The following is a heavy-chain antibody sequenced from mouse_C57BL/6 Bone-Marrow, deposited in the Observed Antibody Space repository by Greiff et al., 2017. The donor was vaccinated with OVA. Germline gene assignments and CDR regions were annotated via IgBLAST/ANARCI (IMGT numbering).Heavy chain of an antibody. V-gene: IGHV1-81*01. CDR1: GYTFTSYG. Sequence: QVQLQQSGAELARPGASVKLSCKASGYTFTSYGISWVKQRTGQGLEWIGDINPNNGGTIYNQKFKGKATLTVDKSSSTAYMELRSLTSEDTAVYYCARPYYYDGNYVSLAYCGQGTLVTVSA. CDR2: INPNNGGT. D-gene: IGHD2-1*01. J-gene: IGHJ3*01. CDR3: ARPYYYDGNYVSLAY.